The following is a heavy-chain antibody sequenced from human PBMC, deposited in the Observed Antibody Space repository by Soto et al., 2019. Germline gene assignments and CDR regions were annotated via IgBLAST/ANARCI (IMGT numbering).Heavy chain of an antibody. J-gene: IGHJ4*02. CDR1: GFTFSTFT. D-gene: IGHD6-6*01. CDR3: ARGASTRTNFDY. CDR2: VSSSTTYI. Sequence: LXLSCAASGFTFSTFTMNWLRQAPGKGLEWVASVSSSTTYIYYLDSVRGRFTISRDNAKNSVYLQMNSLRGDDTAVYYCARGASTRTNFDYWGPGTLVTVSS. V-gene: IGHV3-21*01.